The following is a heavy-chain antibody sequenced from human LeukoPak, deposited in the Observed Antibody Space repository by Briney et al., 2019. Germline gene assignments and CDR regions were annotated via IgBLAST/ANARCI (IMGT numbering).Heavy chain of an antibody. CDR1: GFTFDDYA. CDR2: INWNSDNI. CDR3: AKDMCSGGSCYPLDWHFDL. V-gene: IGHV3-9*01. D-gene: IGHD2-15*01. J-gene: IGHJ2*01. Sequence: PGGSLRLSCAASGFTFDDYAMHWVRQAPGKGLEWVSGINWNSDNIGYADSVKGRFTISRDNAKNSLYLQMNSLRAEDTALYYCAKDMCSGGSCYPLDWHFDLWGRGTLVTVSS.